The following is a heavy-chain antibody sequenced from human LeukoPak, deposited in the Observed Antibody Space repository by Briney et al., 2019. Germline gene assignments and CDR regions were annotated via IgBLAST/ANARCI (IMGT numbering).Heavy chain of an antibody. CDR1: GYTFTGYY. CDR3: ARGWGPHMEMDV. Sequence: ASVKVSCKASGYTFTGYYMHWVRQAPGQGLEWMGWINPNSGGTNYAQKFQGRGTMTRDTSISTAYMELSRLRSDDTAVYYCARGWGPHMEMDVWGQGTTVTVSS. J-gene: IGHJ6*02. D-gene: IGHD3-16*01. CDR2: INPNSGGT. V-gene: IGHV1-2*02.